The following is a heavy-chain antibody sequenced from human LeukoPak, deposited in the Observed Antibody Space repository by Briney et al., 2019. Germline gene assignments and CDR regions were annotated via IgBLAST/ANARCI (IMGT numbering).Heavy chain of an antibody. V-gene: IGHV3-23*01. CDR1: GFTFSSYG. J-gene: IGHJ4*02. CDR2: VSGSGAIA. CDR3: AKDRSIGTYYTFDY. Sequence: GGSLRLSCAASGFTFSSYGMSWVRQAPGKGLEWVSTVSGSGAIAYYTDSDKGRFTISRDNSKNTLYLQMSSLTAKDTAVYYCAKDRSIGTYYTFDYWGQGTLVTVSS. D-gene: IGHD1-26*01.